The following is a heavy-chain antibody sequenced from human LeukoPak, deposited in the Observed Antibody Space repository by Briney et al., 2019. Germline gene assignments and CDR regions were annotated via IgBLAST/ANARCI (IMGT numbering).Heavy chain of an antibody. D-gene: IGHD1-1*01. J-gene: IGHJ3*02. V-gene: IGHV4-59*01. CDR2: ISNSGST. Sequence: SETLSLTCTVSGGSISSYYWSWIRQPPGEGLEWIGYISNSGSTNYNPSLKSRVTISVDTSKNQLSLKMSYVTAADTAVYHCVRLQPNTGEWAFDIWGQGTMVSVSS. CDR1: GGSISSYY. CDR3: VRLQPNTGEWAFDI.